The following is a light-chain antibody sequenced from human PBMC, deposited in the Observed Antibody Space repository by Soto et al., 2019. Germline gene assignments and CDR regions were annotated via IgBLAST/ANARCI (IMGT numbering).Light chain of an antibody. CDR2: AAS. V-gene: IGKV1-27*01. Sequence: DIEMTQSPSSLSASLGDRATITCRASQGISNYLAWYQQKPGKVPKLLLYAASTLQSGVPSRFSGSGSGTDFTLTISRLEPEDVATYYCQQYDSAPYTFGQGTKVEIK. CDR3: QQYDSAPYT. J-gene: IGKJ1*01. CDR1: QGISNY.